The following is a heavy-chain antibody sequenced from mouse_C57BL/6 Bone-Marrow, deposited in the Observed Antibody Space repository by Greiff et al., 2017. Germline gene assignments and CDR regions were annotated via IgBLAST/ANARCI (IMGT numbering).Heavy chain of an antibody. CDR2: IWWDDDK. V-gene: IGHV8-8*01. CDR1: GFSLSTFGMG. J-gene: IGHJ1*03. D-gene: IGHD1-1*01. CDR3: ARIYYGSSYWYFDG. Sequence: QVTLKVSGPGILQPSQTLSLTCSFSGFSLSTFGMGVGWIRQPSGKGLEWLAHIWWDDDKYYNPALKSRRTISKETSKNQVFLKIANVDTADTATYDGARIYYGSSYWYFDGWGTGTTVTVAS.